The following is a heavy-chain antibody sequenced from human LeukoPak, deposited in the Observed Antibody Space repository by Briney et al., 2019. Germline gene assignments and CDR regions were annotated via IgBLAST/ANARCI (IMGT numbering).Heavy chain of an antibody. CDR2: IWYDGSNK. CDR3: AKAYWEDTAMEDYFDY. V-gene: IGHV3-33*06. D-gene: IGHD5-18*01. Sequence: PGRSLRLSCAASGFTFCSYGMHWVRQAPGKGLEWVAVIWYDGSNKYYADSVKGRFTISRDNSKNTLYLQTNSLRAEDTAVYYCAKAYWEDTAMEDYFDYWGQGTLVTVSS. CDR1: GFTFCSYG. J-gene: IGHJ4*02.